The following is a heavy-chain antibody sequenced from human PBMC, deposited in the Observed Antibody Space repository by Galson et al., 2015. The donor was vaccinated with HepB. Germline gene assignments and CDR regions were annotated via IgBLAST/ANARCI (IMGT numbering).Heavy chain of an antibody. J-gene: IGHJ6*03. CDR2: INADNGNT. D-gene: IGHD1-26*01. CDR1: GYTFTTYD. V-gene: IGHV1-3*01. CDR3: ATWENNFYYHMDV. Sequence: SVKVSCKASGYTFTTYDIHWVRQAPGQRLEWMGWINADNGNTKYSQKFQGRVTITRDTSATTAYMELSSLRSEDTAVYYCATWENNFYYHMDVWGKGTTVTVSS.